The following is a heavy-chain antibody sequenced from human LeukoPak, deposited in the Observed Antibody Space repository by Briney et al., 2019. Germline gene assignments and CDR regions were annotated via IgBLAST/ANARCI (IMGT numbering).Heavy chain of an antibody. J-gene: IGHJ1*01. D-gene: IGHD4-11*01. V-gene: IGHV3-7*01. CDR2: IKTDASEK. CDR3: ATYSTRNAREFQS. Sequence: GGSLRLSCETSGFIFSNCWMTWVRQAPGKGLEWVANIKTDASEKYYADSVKGRFTISRDNAKMSLYLQMNSLRVEDAAVYYCATYSTRNAREFQSWGQGTLVTVSS. CDR1: GFIFSNCW.